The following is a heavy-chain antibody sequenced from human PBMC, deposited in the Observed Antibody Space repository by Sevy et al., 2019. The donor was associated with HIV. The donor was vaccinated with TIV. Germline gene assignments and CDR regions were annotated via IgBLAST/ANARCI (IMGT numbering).Heavy chain of an antibody. CDR1: GFPFSNYA. D-gene: IGHD3-10*01. CDR2: LIGGGSRT. J-gene: IGHJ6*02. CDR3: AKEAAGGYYYYYGMDV. Sequence: GGSLRLSCAASGFPFSNYAMSWVRQAPGKGLEWVSTLIGGGSRTYYADSVTGRFIISRDNTKNTLYLQMNSLKVEDTAVYYCAKEAAGGYYYYYGMDVWGQGTTVTVSS. V-gene: IGHV3-23*01.